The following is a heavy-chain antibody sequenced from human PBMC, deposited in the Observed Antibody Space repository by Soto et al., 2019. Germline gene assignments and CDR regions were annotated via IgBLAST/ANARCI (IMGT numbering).Heavy chain of an antibody. CDR3: ARDRRRYSYGPYDCDY. V-gene: IGHV3-30*03. J-gene: IGHJ4*02. Sequence: QVQLEESGGGVVQPGRSLRLSCAASGFTFRHYGMHWVRQAPGKGLEWVAVMSYEGTAKYYTDSVKGRFTISRDNSRNTVFLQMDSLRADDTGVYYCARDRRRYSYGPYDCDYWGQGTLVTVSS. CDR2: MSYEGTAK. CDR1: GFTFRHYG. D-gene: IGHD5-18*01.